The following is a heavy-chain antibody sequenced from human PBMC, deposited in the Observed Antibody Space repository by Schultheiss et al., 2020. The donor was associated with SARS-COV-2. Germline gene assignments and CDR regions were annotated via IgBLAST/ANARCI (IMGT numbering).Heavy chain of an antibody. Sequence: GGSLRLSCAASGFTFDDYAMHWVRQAPGKGLEWVSGISWNSGSIGYADSVKGRFTISRDNAKNSLYLQMNSLRAEDTALYYCAKDGQTWVQGTLVTVSS. CDR1: GFTFDDYA. CDR2: ISWNSGSI. CDR3: AKDGQT. V-gene: IGHV3-9*01. J-gene: IGHJ4*02.